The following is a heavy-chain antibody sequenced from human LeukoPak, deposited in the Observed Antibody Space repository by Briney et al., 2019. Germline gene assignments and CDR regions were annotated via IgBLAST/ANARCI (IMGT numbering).Heavy chain of an antibody. J-gene: IGHJ4*02. V-gene: IGHV3-23*01. CDR2: LSVSGSST. D-gene: IGHD3-10*02. CDR3: AKVAPYGNYVFDR. Sequence: PGGSLRLSRAASGFSFSSYAMSWVRQAPGKGLEWVSGLSVSGSSTYFADSVKGRFTISRDNSKNTLYLQMNSLGAEDTAVYYCAKVAPYGNYVFDRWGQGTLVTVSS. CDR1: GFSFSSYA.